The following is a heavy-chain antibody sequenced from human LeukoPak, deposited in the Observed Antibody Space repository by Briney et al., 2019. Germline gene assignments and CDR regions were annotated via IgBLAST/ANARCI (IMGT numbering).Heavy chain of an antibody. CDR2: IYSGGST. CDR3: ARDGYCSSTSCYYYGMDV. CDR1: GFTVSSNY. V-gene: IGHV3-53*01. J-gene: IGHJ6*02. Sequence: AGSLRLSCAASGFTVSSNYMSWVRQAPGKGLEWVSVIYSGGSTYYADSVKGRFTISRDNSKNTLYLQMNSLRAEDTAVYYCARDGYCSSTSCYYYGMDVWGQGTTVTVSS. D-gene: IGHD2-2*01.